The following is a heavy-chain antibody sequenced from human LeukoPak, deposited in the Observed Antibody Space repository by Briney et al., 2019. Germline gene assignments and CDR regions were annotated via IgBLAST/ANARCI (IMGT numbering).Heavy chain of an antibody. CDR3: ARGIQLWLRPLYYFDY. V-gene: IGHV4-39*01. Sequence: SETLSLTCTVSGGSISSYYWGWIRQPPGKGLEWIGSIYYSGSTYYNPSLKSRVTISADTSKNQFSLKLSSVTAADTAVYYCARGIQLWLRPLYYFDYWGQGTLVTVSS. J-gene: IGHJ4*02. CDR2: IYYSGST. D-gene: IGHD5-18*01. CDR1: GGSISSYY.